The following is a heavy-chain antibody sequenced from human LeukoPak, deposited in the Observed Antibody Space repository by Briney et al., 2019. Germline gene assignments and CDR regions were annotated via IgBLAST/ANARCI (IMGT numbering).Heavy chain of an antibody. CDR1: GYSFTSYW. CDR3: ARHLDSSGYREQIDY. CDR2: IYLGDSDT. J-gene: IGHJ4*02. V-gene: IGHV5-51*01. D-gene: IGHD3-22*01. Sequence: GESLKISCKGSGYSFTSYWIGWVRQMPGKGLEWMGIIYLGDSDTRYSPSFQGQVTISADKSISTAYLQWSSLKASDTAMYYCARHLDSSGYREQIDYWSQGTLVTVSS.